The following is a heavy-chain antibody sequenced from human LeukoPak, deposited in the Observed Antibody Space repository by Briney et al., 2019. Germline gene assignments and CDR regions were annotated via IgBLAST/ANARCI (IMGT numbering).Heavy chain of an antibody. Sequence: SETLSLTCAVYGGSFSGYYWSWIRQPPGKGLEWIGEINHSGSTNYNPSLKSRVTISVDTSKNQFSLKLSSVTAADTAVYYCARGGQLWPDYWGQGTLVTVSS. CDR2: INHSGST. CDR1: GGSFSGYY. CDR3: ARGGQLWPDY. V-gene: IGHV4-34*01. D-gene: IGHD5-18*01. J-gene: IGHJ4*02.